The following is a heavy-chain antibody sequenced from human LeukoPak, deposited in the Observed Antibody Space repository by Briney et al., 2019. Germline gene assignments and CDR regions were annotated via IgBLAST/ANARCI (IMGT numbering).Heavy chain of an antibody. CDR2: IKQDGSEK. Sequence: GGSLRLSCAASGFTFSSYWMSWVRQAPGKGLEWVANIKQDGSEKYYVDSVKGRFTISRDNAKNSLYLQMNSLRAEDTAVYYCAKDDLAGGWYHFFDYWGQGTLVTVSS. J-gene: IGHJ4*02. CDR3: AKDDLAGGWYHFFDY. D-gene: IGHD6-19*01. V-gene: IGHV3-7*03. CDR1: GFTFSSYW.